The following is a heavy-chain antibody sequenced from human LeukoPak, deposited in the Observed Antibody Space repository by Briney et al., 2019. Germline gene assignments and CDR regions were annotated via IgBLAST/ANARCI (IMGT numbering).Heavy chain of an antibody. CDR3: AREITLYFWSGYLDY. J-gene: IGHJ4*02. V-gene: IGHV4-4*07. D-gene: IGHD3-3*01. CDR2: IYTSGST. CDR1: GGSISSYY. Sequence: SETLSLTCTVSGGSISSYYWSWIRQPAGKGLEWIGRIYTSGSTNYNPSLKSQVTMSVDTSKNQFSLKLSSVTAADTAVYYCAREITLYFWSGYLDYWGQGTLVTVSS.